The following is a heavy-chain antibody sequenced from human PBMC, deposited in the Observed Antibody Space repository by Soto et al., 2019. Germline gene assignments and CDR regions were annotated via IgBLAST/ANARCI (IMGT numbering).Heavy chain of an antibody. CDR3: ARYQMVYAIRGGWFDP. J-gene: IGHJ5*02. CDR2: IYYSGST. CDR1: GGSISSYY. D-gene: IGHD2-8*01. V-gene: IGHV4-59*01. Sequence: QVQLQESGPGLVKPSETLSLTCTVSGGSISSYYWSWIRQPPGKGLEWIGYIYYSGSTNYNPSLTSRVTLSVATAKNQFALKLSSVTAADTAVYYCARYQMVYAIRGGWFDPWGQGTLVTVSS.